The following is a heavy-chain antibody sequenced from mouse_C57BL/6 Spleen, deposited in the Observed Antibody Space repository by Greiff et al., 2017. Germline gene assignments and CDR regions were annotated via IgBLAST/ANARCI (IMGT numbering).Heavy chain of an antibody. Sequence: QVQLKESGAELVKPGASVKMSCKASGYTFTSYWITWVKQRPGQGLEWIGDIYPGSGSTNYNEKFKSKATLTVDTSSSTAYMQLSSLTSEDSAVYYCARRKLGDYDDYAMDYWGQGTSVTVSS. V-gene: IGHV1-55*01. CDR3: ARRKLGDYDDYAMDY. D-gene: IGHD2-4*01. CDR1: GYTFTSYW. J-gene: IGHJ4*01. CDR2: IYPGSGST.